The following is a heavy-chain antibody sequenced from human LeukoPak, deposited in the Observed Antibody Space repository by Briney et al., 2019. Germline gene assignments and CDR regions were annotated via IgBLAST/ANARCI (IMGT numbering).Heavy chain of an antibody. V-gene: IGHV1-2*02. CDR2: INPNSGGT. CDR3: ARDCRYFDWSSLRNWFDP. J-gene: IGHJ5*02. D-gene: IGHD3-9*01. Sequence: ASVKVSCKASGYTFTSYYIHWVRQAPGQGLEWMGWINPNSGGTNYAQKFQGRVTMTRDTSISTAYMELSRLRSDDTAVYYCARDCRYFDWSSLRNWFDPWGQGTLVTVSS. CDR1: GYTFTSYY.